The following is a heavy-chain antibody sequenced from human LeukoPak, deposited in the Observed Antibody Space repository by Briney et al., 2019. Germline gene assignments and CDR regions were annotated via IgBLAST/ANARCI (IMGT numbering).Heavy chain of an antibody. Sequence: SVKVSCKASGGTFSSYAISWVRQAPGQGLEWMGGIIPIFGTANYAQKFQGRVTITADESTSTAYMELSSLRSEDTAVYYCAREGPLGYCSSTSCSEAFDIWGQGTMVTVSS. V-gene: IGHV1-69*13. D-gene: IGHD2-2*01. CDR2: IIPIFGTA. J-gene: IGHJ3*02. CDR3: AREGPLGYCSSTSCSEAFDI. CDR1: GGTFSSYA.